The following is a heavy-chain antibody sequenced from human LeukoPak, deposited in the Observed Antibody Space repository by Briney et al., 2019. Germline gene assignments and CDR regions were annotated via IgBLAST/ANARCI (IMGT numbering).Heavy chain of an antibody. D-gene: IGHD3-3*01. V-gene: IGHV3-7*01. J-gene: IGHJ6*03. CDR3: ARERYYDFWSGYYASLGYYYYYMDV. CDR1: GFTFSSYW. CDR2: IKQDGSEK. Sequence: GGSLRLSCAASGFTFSSYWMSWVRQAPGKGLEWVANIKQDGSEKYYVDSVKGRFTISRGNAKNSLYLQMNSLRAEDTAVYYCARERYYDFWSGYYASLGYYYYYMDVWGKGTTVTVSS.